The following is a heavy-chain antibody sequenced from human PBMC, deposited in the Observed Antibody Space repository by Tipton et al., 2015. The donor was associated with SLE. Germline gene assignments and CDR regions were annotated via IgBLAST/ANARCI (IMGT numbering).Heavy chain of an antibody. CDR3: ARWGTGRAFDI. Sequence: SLRPSCAASGFTFSSYDMHWVRQATGKGLEWVSAIGTAGDTYYPGSVKGRFTISRENAKNSLYLQMNSLRAGDTAVYYCARWGTGRAFDIWGQGTMVTVSS. V-gene: IGHV3-13*01. J-gene: IGHJ3*02. D-gene: IGHD3-10*01. CDR2: IGTAGDT. CDR1: GFTFSSYD.